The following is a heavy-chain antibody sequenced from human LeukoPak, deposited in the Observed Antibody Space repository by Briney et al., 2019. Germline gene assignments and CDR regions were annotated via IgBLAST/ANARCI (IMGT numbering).Heavy chain of an antibody. Sequence: PSETLSLTCAVYGGSFSGYYWSWIRQPPGKGLEWIGYIYYSGSTNYNPSLKSRVTISVDTSKNQFSLKLSSVTAADTAVYYCARLYGSGSFQYFDYWGQGTLVTVSS. D-gene: IGHD3-10*01. CDR3: ARLYGSGSFQYFDY. V-gene: IGHV4-59*08. CDR2: IYYSGST. CDR1: GGSFSGYY. J-gene: IGHJ4*02.